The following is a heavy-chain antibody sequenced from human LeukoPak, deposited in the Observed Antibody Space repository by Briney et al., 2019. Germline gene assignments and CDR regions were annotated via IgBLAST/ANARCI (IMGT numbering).Heavy chain of an antibody. J-gene: IGHJ5*02. Sequence: GGSLRLSCVASGFTFSNYWMHWVRQPPGKGLVWVSRIYVDGRTTNYADSVKGRFAISRDNAKNTVYLEMNSLSVEDTATYYCIRDFRSADLWGQGTLVTVTS. CDR3: IRDFRSADL. CDR2: IYVDGRTT. V-gene: IGHV3-74*01. CDR1: GFTFSNYW.